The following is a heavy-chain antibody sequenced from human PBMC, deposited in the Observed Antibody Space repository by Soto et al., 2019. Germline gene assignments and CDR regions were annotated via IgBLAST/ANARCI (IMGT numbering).Heavy chain of an antibody. CDR2: IYYSGST. Sequence: QVQLQESGPGLVKPSETLSLTCTVSGGSISRYYWSWIRQPPGKGLEWIGYIYYSGSTNYNPSLKSRVTISVDTSKNQFSLKLSSVTAADTAVYYCARDRQQNWFDPWGQGTLVTVSS. J-gene: IGHJ5*02. CDR3: ARDRQQNWFDP. V-gene: IGHV4-59*01. D-gene: IGHD6-6*01. CDR1: GGSISRYY.